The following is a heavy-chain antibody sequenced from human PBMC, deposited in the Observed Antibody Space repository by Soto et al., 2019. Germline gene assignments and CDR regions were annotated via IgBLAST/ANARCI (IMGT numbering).Heavy chain of an antibody. J-gene: IGHJ4*02. D-gene: IGHD1-26*01. V-gene: IGHV1-18*01. CDR1: GYTFTDYG. CDR3: ARDRGSGSYYLGPFYFDY. CDR2: ITPYTGNT. Sequence: ASVKVSCKASGYTFTDYGFSWVRQAPGQGPEWMGWITPYTGNTKFPQKFQGRVTMTTDRFTSTVYMELKSLTFDDTAAYYCARDRGSGSYYLGPFYFDYWGQGTLVTVSS.